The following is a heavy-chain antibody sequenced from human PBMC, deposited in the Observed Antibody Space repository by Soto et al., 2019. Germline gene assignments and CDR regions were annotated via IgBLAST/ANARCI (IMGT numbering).Heavy chain of an antibody. CDR2: LYWDDDK. CDR1: GFSLSTYHMG. J-gene: IGHJ4*01. D-gene: IGHD4-17*01. Sequence: QITLKESGPTLVRPAQTLTLTCDFSGFSLSTYHMGVAWIRQPPRKALEWLALLYWDDDKRYSPSLKDRLALSKDTSNNQVVLTITNIDPGDSATYFCPHAGDYDLLTFDHWGPGTLVTVSS. CDR3: PHAGDYDLLTFDH. V-gene: IGHV2-5*02.